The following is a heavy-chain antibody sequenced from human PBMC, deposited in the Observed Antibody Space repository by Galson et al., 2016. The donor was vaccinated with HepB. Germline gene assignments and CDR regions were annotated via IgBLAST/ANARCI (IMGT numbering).Heavy chain of an antibody. CDR3: ARDDSGGWYGFHYGMDV. D-gene: IGHD6-19*01. CDR1: GASISGYY. V-gene: IGHV4-59*01. J-gene: IGHJ6*02. Sequence: LTCTVSGASISGYYLSWTRQPPGKGLEWIGYIYYSGRTNYNPSLKSRVTISVDTSKNQFSLKLSSVTAADTAVYYCARDDSGGWYGFHYGMDVWGQGTTVTVSS. CDR2: IYYSGRT.